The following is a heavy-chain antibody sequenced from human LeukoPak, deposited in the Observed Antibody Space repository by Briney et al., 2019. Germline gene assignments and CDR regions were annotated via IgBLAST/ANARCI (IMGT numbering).Heavy chain of an antibody. CDR1: GYTFTGYY. Sequence: ASVKVSCKDSGYTFTGYYMHWVRQAPGQGLEWMGWINPNSGGTNYAQKFQGRVTMTRDTSISTAYMELSRLRSDDTAVYYCARAYIVVVPAAVNWFDPWGQGTLVTVSS. D-gene: IGHD2-2*01. J-gene: IGHJ5*02. V-gene: IGHV1-2*02. CDR3: ARAYIVVVPAAVNWFDP. CDR2: INPNSGGT.